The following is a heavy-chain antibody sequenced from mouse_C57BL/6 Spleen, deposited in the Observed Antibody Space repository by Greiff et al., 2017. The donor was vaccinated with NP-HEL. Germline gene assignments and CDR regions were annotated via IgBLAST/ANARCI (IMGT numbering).Heavy chain of an antibody. D-gene: IGHD2-1*01. CDR1: GYTFTDYN. Sequence: EVKLMESGPELVKPGASVKMSCKASGYTFTDYNMHWVKQSHGKSLEWIGYINPNNGGTSYNQKFKGKATLTVNKSSSTAYMELRSLTSEDSAVYYCARWVYYGNFWGQGTSVTVSS. J-gene: IGHJ4*01. CDR3: ARWVYYGNF. CDR2: INPNNGGT. V-gene: IGHV1-22*01.